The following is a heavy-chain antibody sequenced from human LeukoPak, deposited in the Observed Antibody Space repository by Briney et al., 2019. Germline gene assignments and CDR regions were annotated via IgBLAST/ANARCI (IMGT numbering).Heavy chain of an antibody. V-gene: IGHV3-33*01. CDR3: ATGSGNYYGH. CDR1: GFSFSRYG. J-gene: IGHJ4*02. D-gene: IGHD3-22*01. CDR2: TNGDGGGQ. Sequence: GGSLRLSCEASGFSFSRYGMHWVRQAPGKGLEWVAVTNGDGGGQYYADSVKDRFIISRDDSRNTLYVQMNNLRAEDTAVYYCATGSGNYYGHWGQGTLVTVSS.